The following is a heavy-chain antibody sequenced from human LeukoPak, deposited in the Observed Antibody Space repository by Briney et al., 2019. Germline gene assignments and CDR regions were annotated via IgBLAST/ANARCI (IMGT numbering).Heavy chain of an antibody. CDR1: GFTFSSYG. J-gene: IGHJ4*02. Sequence: GGSLRLSCAASGFTFSSYGMHWVRQAPGKGLEWVSSISSSSSYIYYADSVKGRFTISRDNAKNSLYLQMNSLRAEDTAVYYCSSGYDYGGKSYYFDYWGQGTLVTVSS. CDR2: ISSSSSYI. CDR3: SSGYDYGGKSYYFDY. D-gene: IGHD5-12*01. V-gene: IGHV3-21*01.